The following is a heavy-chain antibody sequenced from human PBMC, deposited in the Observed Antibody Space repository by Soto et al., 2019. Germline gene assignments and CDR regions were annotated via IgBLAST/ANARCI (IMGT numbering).Heavy chain of an antibody. V-gene: IGHV3-74*01. CDR3: ARVPLGDSSGYYWFDS. J-gene: IGHJ5*01. CDR1: GFTFSRYW. D-gene: IGHD3-22*01. Sequence: ALRLSCAASGFTFSRYWMHWVRQAPGKGLVWVSRINSDGSSTTYADSVKGRFTISRDNAKNTLYLQMNSLRAEDTAVYYCARVPLGDSSGYYWFDSWGQGTLVTVSS. CDR2: INSDGSST.